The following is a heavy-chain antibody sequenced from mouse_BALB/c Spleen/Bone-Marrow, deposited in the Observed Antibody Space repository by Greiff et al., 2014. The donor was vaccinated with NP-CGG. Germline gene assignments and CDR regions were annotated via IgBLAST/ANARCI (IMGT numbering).Heavy chain of an antibody. CDR1: GYAFSSYW. D-gene: IGHD1-1*01. V-gene: IGHV1-80*01. CDR2: IYPGDGDT. CDR3: ARWFTTVVAPYVMDY. Sequence: QVQLKQSGAELVRPGSSVKISRKASGYAFSSYWMNWVKQRPGQGLEWIGQIYPGDGDTNYNGKFKGKATLTADKSSSTAYMQLSSLTSEDSAVYFCARWFTTVVAPYVMDYWGQGTSVTVSS. J-gene: IGHJ4*01.